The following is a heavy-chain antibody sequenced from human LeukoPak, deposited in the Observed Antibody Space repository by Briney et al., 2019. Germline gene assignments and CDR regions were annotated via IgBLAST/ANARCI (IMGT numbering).Heavy chain of an antibody. CDR1: GFTFISYG. J-gene: IGHJ4*02. CDR2: ISYDGSNK. Sequence: GRSLRLSCAASGFTFISYGMHWVRQAPGKGLEWVAVISYDGSNKYYADSVKGRFTISRDNSNNTLYLQMNSLRAEDTAVYYRARGRVTTVTTLYYFDYWGQGTLVTVSS. CDR3: ARGRVTTVTTLYYFDY. D-gene: IGHD4-17*01. V-gene: IGHV3-30*03.